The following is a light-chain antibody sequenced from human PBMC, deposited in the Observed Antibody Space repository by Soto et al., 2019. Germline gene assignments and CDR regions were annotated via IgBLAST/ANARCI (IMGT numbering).Light chain of an antibody. J-gene: IGLJ2*01. Sequence: SYELTQPPSVSVAPGQTARITCGGNNIGSKSVHWYQQKPGQAPVLVVYDDSDRPSGIPERFSGSNSGNTATLTISRVGAGDEADYYCQVWDSSSDVVFGGGTKLTVL. CDR1: NIGSKS. CDR3: QVWDSSSDVV. V-gene: IGLV3-21*02. CDR2: DDS.